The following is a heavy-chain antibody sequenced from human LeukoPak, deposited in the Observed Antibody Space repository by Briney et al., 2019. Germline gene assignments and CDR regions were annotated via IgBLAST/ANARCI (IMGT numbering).Heavy chain of an antibody. CDR3: AREIYCSSTSCYGHDAFDI. J-gene: IGHJ3*02. V-gene: IGHV1-46*03. CDR2: INPSGGST. CDR1: GYTFTSYY. Sequence: GAPVKVSCKASGYTFTSYYMHWVRQAPGQGLEWMGIINPSGGSTSYAQKFQGRVTMTRDTSTSTVYMELSSLRSEDTAVYYCAREIYCSSTSCYGHDAFDIWGQGTMVTVSS. D-gene: IGHD2-2*01.